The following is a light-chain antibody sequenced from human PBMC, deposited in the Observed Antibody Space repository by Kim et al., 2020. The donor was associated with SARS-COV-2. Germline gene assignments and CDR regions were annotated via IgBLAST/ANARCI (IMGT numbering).Light chain of an antibody. J-gene: IGKJ4*01. CDR2: DAS. Sequence: EIVLTQSPATLSLSPGERATLSCRASQSVRSSLAWYQQKPGQAPRLLIYDASNRATGVPARFSGSGSGTDFTLTISSLEPEDFAVYYCQQRTIWPPVPTFGGGTKVDIK. CDR3: QQRTIWPPVPT. CDR1: QSVRSS. V-gene: IGKV3-11*01.